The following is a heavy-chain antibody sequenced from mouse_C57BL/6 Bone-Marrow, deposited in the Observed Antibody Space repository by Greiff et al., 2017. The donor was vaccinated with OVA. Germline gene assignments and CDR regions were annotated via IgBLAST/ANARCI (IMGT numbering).Heavy chain of an antibody. D-gene: IGHD2-1*01. V-gene: IGHV5-6*01. J-gene: IGHJ4*01. CDR3: ARHKGNYPYYYAMDY. Sequence: EVQVVESGGDLVKPGGSLKLSCAASGFTFSSYGMSWVRQTPDKRLEWVATISSGGSCTYYPDSVKGRFTISRDNAKNTLYLQMSSLKSEDTAMYYCARHKGNYPYYYAMDYWGQGTSVTVSS. CDR2: ISSGGSCT. CDR1: GFTFSSYG.